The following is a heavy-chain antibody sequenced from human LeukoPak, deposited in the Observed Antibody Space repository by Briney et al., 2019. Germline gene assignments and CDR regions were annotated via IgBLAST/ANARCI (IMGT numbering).Heavy chain of an antibody. Sequence: SGTLSLTCAVSGGSISSSNWWSWVRQPPGKGLEWIGEIYHSGSTNYNPSLKSRVTISVDKSKNQLSLKLNFVTAADTAVYYCARDRVGSSGWYEAYWGQGTLVTVSS. CDR1: GGSISSSNW. V-gene: IGHV4-4*02. D-gene: IGHD6-19*01. CDR3: ARDRVGSSGWYEAY. CDR2: IYHSGST. J-gene: IGHJ4*02.